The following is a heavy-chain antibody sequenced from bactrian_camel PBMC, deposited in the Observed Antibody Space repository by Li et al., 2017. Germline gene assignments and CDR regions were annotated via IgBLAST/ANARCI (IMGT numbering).Heavy chain of an antibody. CDR2: IESDGAI. V-gene: IGHV3S10*01. Sequence: DVQLVESGGGLVQPGGSLRLSCAASGFTVSSYCMGWFRQAPGKDREGVGAIESDGAIRYRNSVKGRFTISLDSAKTTVTLEMNSLQPEDTAMYYCAAGGVLYNEYMSFARRGYTVWGQGTQVTV. CDR1: GFTVSSYC. D-gene: IGHD3*01. J-gene: IGHJ4*01. CDR3: AAGGVLYNEYMSFARRGYTV.